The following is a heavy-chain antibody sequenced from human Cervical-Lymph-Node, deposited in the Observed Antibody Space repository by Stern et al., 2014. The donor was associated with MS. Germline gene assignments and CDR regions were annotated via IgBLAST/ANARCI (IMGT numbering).Heavy chain of an antibody. D-gene: IGHD3-9*01. V-gene: IGHV4-4*02. CDR3: ARSTYYGVLTGPLDY. Sequence: QLQLQESGPGLVTPSGTLSLTCVVSGDSISSSNWWTWVRQSPGKGLEWIGELFHSGSTNYNPSLKRRITMSVDKSKNQFSLRLPSVTAADTAVYYCARSTYYGVLTGPLDYWGQGTLVTVSS. J-gene: IGHJ4*02. CDR1: GDSISSSNW. CDR2: LFHSGST.